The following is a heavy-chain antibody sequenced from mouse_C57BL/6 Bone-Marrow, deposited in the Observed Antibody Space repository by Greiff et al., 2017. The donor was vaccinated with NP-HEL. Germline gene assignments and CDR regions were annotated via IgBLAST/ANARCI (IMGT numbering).Heavy chain of an antibody. CDR2: IWSDGST. V-gene: IGHV2-6*03. Sequence: QVQLKQSGPGLVAPSQSLSITCTVSGFSLTSYGVHWVRQPPGKGLEWLVVIWSDGSTTYNSALKSRLSISKDNSKSQVFLKMNSLQTDDTAMYYCARVLYGYDMGYAMDYWGQGTSVTVSS. D-gene: IGHD2-2*01. CDR3: ARVLYGYDMGYAMDY. J-gene: IGHJ4*01. CDR1: GFSLTSYG.